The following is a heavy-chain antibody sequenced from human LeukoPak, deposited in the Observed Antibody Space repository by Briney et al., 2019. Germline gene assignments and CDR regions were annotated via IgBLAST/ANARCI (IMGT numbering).Heavy chain of an antibody. Sequence: PSETLSLTCAVYGGSFSGYYWSWIRQPPGKGLEWIGEINHSGSTNYNPSLKSRVIISVDTSKNQFSLKLSSVTAADTAVYYCAREARYGHINWFDPWGQGTLVTVSS. CDR2: INHSGST. D-gene: IGHD3-9*01. V-gene: IGHV4-34*01. CDR3: AREARYGHINWFDP. CDR1: GGSFSGYY. J-gene: IGHJ5*02.